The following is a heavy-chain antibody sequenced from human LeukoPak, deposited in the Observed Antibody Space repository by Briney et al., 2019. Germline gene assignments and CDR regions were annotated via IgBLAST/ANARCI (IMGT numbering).Heavy chain of an antibody. J-gene: IGHJ4*02. D-gene: IGHD2-8*02. CDR1: GFTFSSHT. CDR2: ISGSSSII. V-gene: IGHV3-48*04. Sequence: GGSLRLSCAASGFTFSSHTMNWVRQAPGKGLEWVSYISGSSSIIYYADSVKGRFTISRGNAKNSLLLQANSLRVEDTAMYYCARARVLGGGENFDYWGQGTLVTVPS. CDR3: ARARVLGGGENFDY.